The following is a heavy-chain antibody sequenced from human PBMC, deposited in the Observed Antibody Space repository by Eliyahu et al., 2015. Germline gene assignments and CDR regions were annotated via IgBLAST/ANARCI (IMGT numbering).Heavy chain of an antibody. CDR1: GFTFSSYS. CDR3: ASTFGGYSPFNN. V-gene: IGHV3-48*04. Sequence: EVQLVESGGGLVQPGGSLRLSCAASGFTFSSYSMNWVRQAPGKGLEWVSYIATSSSTVYYADSVRGRFTISRDNAKNSLYLQMNSLSADDTAVYYCASTFGGYSPFNNWGQGTLVTVSS. J-gene: IGHJ4*02. D-gene: IGHD5-18*01. CDR2: IATSSSTV.